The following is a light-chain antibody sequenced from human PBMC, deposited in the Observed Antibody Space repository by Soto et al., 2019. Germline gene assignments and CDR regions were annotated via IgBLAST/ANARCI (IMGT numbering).Light chain of an antibody. CDR1: SSDVGGYNY. V-gene: IGLV2-8*01. Sequence: QSVLTQPPSASGSPGQSVTISCTGTSSDVGGYNYVSWYQQHPGKAPKLIIYEVTKRPSGVPDRFSGSKSGNTASLTVSGLQAEDEADYYCSSYAGSTTLVFGGGTKLTVL. CDR2: EVT. J-gene: IGLJ2*01. CDR3: SSYAGSTTLV.